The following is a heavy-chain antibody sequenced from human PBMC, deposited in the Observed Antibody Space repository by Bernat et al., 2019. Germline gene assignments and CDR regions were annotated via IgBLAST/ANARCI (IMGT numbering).Heavy chain of an antibody. V-gene: IGHV4-4*02. CDR3: ANIYPTGYNSGWEFEN. CDR1: GGSISSSKW. CDR2: IYHSGDT. J-gene: IGHJ4*02. D-gene: IGHD5-12*01. Sequence: QVQLQESGPGLVKPSGTLSLTCAVSGGSISSSKWWSWVRQPPGKGLEWIGDIYHSGDTHYSPSLKSRVTMSVDKSKNLFSLKLSSVTAADTAVYYCANIYPTGYNSGWEFENWGQGTLVTVSS.